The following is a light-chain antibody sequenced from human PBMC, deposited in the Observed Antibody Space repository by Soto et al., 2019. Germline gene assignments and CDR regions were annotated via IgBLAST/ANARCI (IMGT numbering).Light chain of an antibody. CDR1: QSVDSN. Sequence: EILMTQSPATLSVSPGERATLSCRASQSVDSNLAWYQQKPGQAPRLLIYDASNRATGIPARFSGSGFGTDFTLTISSLEPEDFAVYYCQQRSNWPPITFGQGTRLEIK. V-gene: IGKV3-11*01. J-gene: IGKJ5*01. CDR3: QQRSNWPPIT. CDR2: DAS.